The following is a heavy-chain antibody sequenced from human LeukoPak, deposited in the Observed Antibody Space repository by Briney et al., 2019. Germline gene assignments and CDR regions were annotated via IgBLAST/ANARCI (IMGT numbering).Heavy chain of an antibody. CDR2: INSDGSST. CDR3: ARDPYSSSPSEMVDY. D-gene: IGHD6-13*01. V-gene: IGHV3-74*01. J-gene: IGHJ4*02. Sequence: GGSLRLSCAASGFTFSSYWMHWVRQAPGKGLVWVSRINSDGSSTTYADSVKGRFTISRDNAKNTLYLQMNSLRVEDTAVYYCARDPYSSSPSEMVDYWGQGTLVTVSP. CDR1: GFTFSSYW.